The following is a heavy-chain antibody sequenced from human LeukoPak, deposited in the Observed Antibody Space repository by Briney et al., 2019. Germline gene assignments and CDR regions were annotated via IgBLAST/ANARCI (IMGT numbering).Heavy chain of an antibody. CDR2: IYPADSDT. CDR3: ARPGYSGSLEY. V-gene: IGHV5-51*01. CDR1: GYSFTTNW. Sequence: PGESLKISCKGSGYSFTTNWIGWVRQMPGKGLGWMGIIYPADSDTRYSPSFQGQVTISADKSISTAYLQWNSLKASDTAMYYCARPGYSGSLEYWGQGTLVTVSS. J-gene: IGHJ4*02. D-gene: IGHD1-26*01.